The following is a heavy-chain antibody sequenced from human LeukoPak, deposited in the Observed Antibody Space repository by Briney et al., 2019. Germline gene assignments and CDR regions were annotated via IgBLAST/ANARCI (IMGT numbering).Heavy chain of an antibody. V-gene: IGHV4-38-2*01. CDR2: MYHSGST. CDR1: AYSISSGYY. Sequence: SETLSLTCGVYAYSISSGYYWGWIRQPPGKGLEWIGSMYHSGSTYYNPSLKSRVTISVDTSKNQFSLKLSSVTAADTAVYYCARERITMVVVPITFFDYWGQGTLVTVSS. J-gene: IGHJ4*02. CDR3: ARERITMVVVPITFFDY. D-gene: IGHD3-22*01.